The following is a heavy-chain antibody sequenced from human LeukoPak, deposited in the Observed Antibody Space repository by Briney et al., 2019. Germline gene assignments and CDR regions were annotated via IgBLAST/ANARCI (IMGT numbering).Heavy chain of an antibody. D-gene: IGHD3-22*01. V-gene: IGHV4-61*08. CDR2: VYYIGTT. CDR3: ARAFRSYYYDSSGYYYVYYFDY. J-gene: IGHJ4*02. Sequence: SETLSLTCIVSGGSVSSPDSYWSWIRQPPGKGLEWIGNVYYIGTTTYNSSLKSRVTISVDTSKNQFTLEVTSVTAADTAVYYCARAFRSYYYDSSGYYYVYYFDYWGQGTLVTVSS. CDR1: GGSVSSPDSY.